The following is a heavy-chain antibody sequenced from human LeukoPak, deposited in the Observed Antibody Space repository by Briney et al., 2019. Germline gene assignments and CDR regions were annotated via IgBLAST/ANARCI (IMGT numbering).Heavy chain of an antibody. J-gene: IGHJ6*02. CDR2: MSYDGSNK. CDR1: GFTFSNYA. CDR3: AKEPSGSYYYYYYYGMDV. D-gene: IGHD1-26*01. Sequence: GGSLRLSCVASGFTFSNYAMHWVRQAPGKGLEWVAVMSYDGSNKYYADSVKGRFTISRDNSKTTLYLQMNSLRAEDTAVYYCAKEPSGSYYYYYYYGMDVWGQGTTVTVSS. V-gene: IGHV3-30-3*01.